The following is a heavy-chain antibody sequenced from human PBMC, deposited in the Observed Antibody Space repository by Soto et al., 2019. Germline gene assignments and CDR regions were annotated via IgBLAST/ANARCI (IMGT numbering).Heavy chain of an antibody. V-gene: IGHV4-59*01. CDR1: GGSISTYY. D-gene: IGHD3-10*01. Sequence: QVQLQESGPGLVKPSETLSLTCTVSGGSISTYYWRWVRQPPGKGLEWLAYIYYDGNTNYNPSLKGRVTMSVDTSKNKSSLRLSSVTAADTALYYCVSAGLGNTWYFDVWGRGTLVSVSS. J-gene: IGHJ2*01. CDR2: IYYDGNT. CDR3: VSAGLGNTWYFDV.